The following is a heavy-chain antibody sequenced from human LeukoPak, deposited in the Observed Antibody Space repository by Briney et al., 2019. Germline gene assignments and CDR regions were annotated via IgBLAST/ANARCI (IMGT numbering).Heavy chain of an antibody. CDR1: GGSFSGYY. V-gene: IGHV4-34*01. CDR2: INHSGST. CDR3: ARVVLYNSGWYATPNWFDP. Sequence: SETLSLTCAVYGGSFSGYYWSWIRQPPGKGLEWIGEINHSGSTNYNPSLKSRVTISVDTSKNQFSLKLSSVTAADTAVYYCARVVLYNSGWYATPNWFDPWGRGTLVTVSS. D-gene: IGHD6-19*01. J-gene: IGHJ5*02.